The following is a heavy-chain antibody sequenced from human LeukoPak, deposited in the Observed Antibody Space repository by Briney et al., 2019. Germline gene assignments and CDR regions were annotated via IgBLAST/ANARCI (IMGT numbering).Heavy chain of an antibody. CDR2: IYYSGST. CDR3: ARHGYSYGYGVYWFDP. D-gene: IGHD5-18*01. V-gene: IGHV4-59*08. CDR1: GGSISSYY. Sequence: PSETLSLTCTVSGGSISSYYWSWIRQPPGKGLEWIGYIYYSGSTNYNPSLKSRVTISVDTSKNQFSLKLSSVTAADTAVYYCARHGYSYGYGVYWFDPWGQGTLVTVSS. J-gene: IGHJ5*02.